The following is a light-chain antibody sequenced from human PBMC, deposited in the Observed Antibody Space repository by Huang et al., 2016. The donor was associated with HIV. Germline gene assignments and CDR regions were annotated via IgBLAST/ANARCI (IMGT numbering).Light chain of an antibody. J-gene: IGKJ1*01. CDR2: GAS. CDR3: QQYGNWPPWT. Sequence: EIVMTQSPATLAVSPGERATLSCRASQTVSSNLAWYQQKPGQAPRLLIYGASTRATGIPARFSGGGSGTEFTLTISSLQSEDFAVYYCQQYGNWPPWTFGQGTKVEIK. V-gene: IGKV3-15*01. CDR1: QTVSSN.